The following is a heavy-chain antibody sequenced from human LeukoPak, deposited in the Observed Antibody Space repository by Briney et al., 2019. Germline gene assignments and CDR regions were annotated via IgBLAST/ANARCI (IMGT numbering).Heavy chain of an antibody. CDR1: GDSVSSNSVA. CDR3: ARVYSGSFDY. V-gene: IGHV6-1*01. Sequence: SQTLSLTCAISGDSVSSNSVAWNWIRQSPSRGLEWLGRTYYRSKWNNDYAGFVKSRITINPDTPKNQFSLQLNSVTPEDTAVYYCARVYSGSFDYWSQGTPVTVSS. CDR2: TYYRSKWNN. D-gene: IGHD1-26*01. J-gene: IGHJ4*02.